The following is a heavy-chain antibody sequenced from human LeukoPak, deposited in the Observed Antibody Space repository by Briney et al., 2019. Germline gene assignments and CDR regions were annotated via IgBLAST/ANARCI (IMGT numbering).Heavy chain of an antibody. D-gene: IGHD3-10*01. CDR3: AREGQRLLWFGELLPFDY. V-gene: IGHV1-18*01. CDR1: GYTFTNYG. CDR2: ISAYNGNT. Sequence: ASVKVSCKASGYTFTNYGISWVRQAPGQGLEWMGWISAYNGNTNYAQKLQGRVTMTTDTSTSTAYMELRSLRSDDTAVYYCAREGQRLLWFGELLPFDYWGQGTLVTVSS. J-gene: IGHJ4*02.